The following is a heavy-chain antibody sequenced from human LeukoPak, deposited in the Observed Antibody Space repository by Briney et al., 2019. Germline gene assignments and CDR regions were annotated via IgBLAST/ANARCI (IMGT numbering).Heavy chain of an antibody. CDR1: GFTFRSYT. J-gene: IGHJ4*02. CDR3: ARGFCTSTSCYGSY. V-gene: IGHV3-21*01. CDR2: ISSSSSSI. D-gene: IGHD2-2*01. Sequence: GGSLRLSCAASGFTFRSYTMNWVRQAPGKGLEWVSSISSSSSSIYYADSVKGRFTISRDNAKKSLYLQMNSLRAEDTAMYDCARGFCTSTSCYGSYWGQGTLVTVSS.